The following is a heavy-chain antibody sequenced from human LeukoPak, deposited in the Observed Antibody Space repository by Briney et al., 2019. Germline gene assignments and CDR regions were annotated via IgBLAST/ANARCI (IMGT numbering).Heavy chain of an antibody. D-gene: IGHD1-7*01. CDR1: GGSINFYY. J-gene: IGHJ3*02. Sequence: SETLSLTCTVSGGSINFYYWSWIRQPPGKGLEWIGYNYHSGTTKSNPSLKSRVTISVDTSKNQVSLRLTSVTAADTAVYYCARPRSGTTRAFDIWGQGTVVTVSS. CDR3: ARPRSGTTRAFDI. CDR2: NYHSGTT. V-gene: IGHV4-59*01.